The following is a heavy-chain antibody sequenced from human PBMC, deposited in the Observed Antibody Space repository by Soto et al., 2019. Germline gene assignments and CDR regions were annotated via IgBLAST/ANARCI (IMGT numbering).Heavy chain of an antibody. CDR1: GFTFSSYA. Sequence: ESGGGLVQPGGSLRLSCAASGFTFSSYAMNWVRQAPGKGLEWVSGISGGGGTTYSADSLKGRFTISRDNSKNTLYLQMNSLRAEDTAVYYCAKGVYGGRGYYYYNMDVWGQGTTVTVSS. CDR2: ISGGGGTT. CDR3: AKGVYGGRGYYYYNMDV. J-gene: IGHJ6*02. D-gene: IGHD3-3*01. V-gene: IGHV3-23*01.